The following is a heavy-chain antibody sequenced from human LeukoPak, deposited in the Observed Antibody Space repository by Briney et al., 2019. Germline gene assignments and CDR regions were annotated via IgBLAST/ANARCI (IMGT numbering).Heavy chain of an antibody. D-gene: IGHD3-22*01. CDR3: ARSVRYYDSSGYYSEYFHQ. CDR1: GYSFPSFW. CDR2: IYPGDSDT. V-gene: IGHV5-51*01. Sequence: GESPKIPCKSSGYSFPSFWNAWVRQSPGKGLAWSGIIYPGDSDTRYRPSFQGQVPNSAGKSLSTAYLPWSQLEASDHARDLLARSVRYYDSSGYYSEYFHQWGQGTVVTVSS. J-gene: IGHJ1*01.